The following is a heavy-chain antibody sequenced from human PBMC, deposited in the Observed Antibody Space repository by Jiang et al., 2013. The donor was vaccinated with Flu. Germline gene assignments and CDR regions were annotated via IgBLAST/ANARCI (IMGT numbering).Heavy chain of an antibody. CDR3: ARRGEYDFWSGYYNILQGSDAFDI. V-gene: IGHV4-39*01. Sequence: GLVKPSETLSLTCTVSGGSISSSSYYWGWIRQPPGKGLEWIGSIYYSGSTYYNPSLKSRVTISVDTSKNQFSLKLSSVTAADTAVYYCARRGEYDFWSGYYNILQGSDAFDIWGQGTMVTVSS. CDR2: IYYSGST. CDR1: GGSISSSSYY. J-gene: IGHJ3*02. D-gene: IGHD3-3*01.